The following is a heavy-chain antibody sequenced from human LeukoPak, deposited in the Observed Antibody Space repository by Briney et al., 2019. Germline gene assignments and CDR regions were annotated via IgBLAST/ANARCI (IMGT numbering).Heavy chain of an antibody. CDR2: IYYSGST. Sequence: SETLSLTCTVSGGSISSSSYYWGWIRQPPGKGLEWIGSIYYSGSTYYNPSLKSRVTISVDTSKNQFSLKLSSVTAADTAVYYCARDSESSDNYFDYWGQVTLVTVSS. D-gene: IGHD1-14*01. CDR3: ARDSESSDNYFDY. J-gene: IGHJ4*02. V-gene: IGHV4-39*07. CDR1: GGSISSSSYY.